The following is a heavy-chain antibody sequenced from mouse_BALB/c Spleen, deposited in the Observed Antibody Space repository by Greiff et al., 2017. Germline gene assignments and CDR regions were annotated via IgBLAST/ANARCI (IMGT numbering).Heavy chain of an antibody. Sequence: QVQLKQSGAELVKPGASVKLSCKASGYTFTSYWMHWVKQRPGQGLEWIGEIDPSDSYTNYNQKFKGKATLTVDKSSSTAYMQLSSLTSEDSAVYYCARGGAALDYWGQGTTLTVSS. J-gene: IGHJ2*01. V-gene: IGHV1-69*02. CDR3: ARGGAALDY. CDR1: GYTFTSYW. CDR2: IDPSDSYT.